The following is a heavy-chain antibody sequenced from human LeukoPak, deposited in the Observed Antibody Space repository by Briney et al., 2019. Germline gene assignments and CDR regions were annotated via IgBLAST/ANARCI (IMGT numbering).Heavy chain of an antibody. Sequence: GGSLRLSCAASGFTFSSYGMHWVRQAPGKGLEWVAVIWYDGSNKYYADSVKGRFTISRDNSKNTLHLQMNSLRAEDTAVYYCAREKVDSSGYYQYFDYWGQGTLVTVSS. CDR1: GFTFSSYG. D-gene: IGHD3-22*01. J-gene: IGHJ4*02. CDR2: IWYDGSNK. CDR3: AREKVDSSGYYQYFDY. V-gene: IGHV3-33*01.